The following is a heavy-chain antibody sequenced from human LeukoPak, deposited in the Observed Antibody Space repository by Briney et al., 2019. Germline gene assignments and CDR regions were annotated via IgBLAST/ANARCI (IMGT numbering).Heavy chain of an antibody. CDR2: IYSGGST. CDR1: GFTVSSNY. CDR3: ARASGLGLLGYYYYYMDV. D-gene: IGHD3-22*01. V-gene: IGHV3-53*01. J-gene: IGHJ6*03. Sequence: GGSLRLSCAASGFTVSSNYMSWVRQAPGKGLEWVSVIYSGGSTYYADSVKGRFTISRDNSKNTLYLQMNSLRAEDTAVYYCARASGLGLLGYYYYYMDVWGKGTTVTVSS.